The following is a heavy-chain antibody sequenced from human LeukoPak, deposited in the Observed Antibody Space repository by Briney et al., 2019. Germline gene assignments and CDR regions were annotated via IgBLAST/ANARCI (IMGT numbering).Heavy chain of an antibody. V-gene: IGHV3-30*03. CDR1: GFTFSSYG. Sequence: GGSLRLSCAASGFTFSSYGMHWVRQAPGKGLEWVAVISYDGSNKYYADSVKGRFTISRDNSKNTLYLQMNSLRAEDTAVYYCARVKFSAYTGNPGARKSSYDMDVWGKGTTVTVSS. CDR2: ISYDGSNK. D-gene: IGHD1-26*01. CDR3: ARVKFSAYTGNPGARKSSYDMDV. J-gene: IGHJ6*03.